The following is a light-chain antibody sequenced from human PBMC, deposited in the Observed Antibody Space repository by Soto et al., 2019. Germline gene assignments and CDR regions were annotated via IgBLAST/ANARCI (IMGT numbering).Light chain of an antibody. CDR1: QSVSSY. V-gene: IGKV3-11*01. Sequence: IMITQSPATLPVSPGERATLSCRASQSVSSYLALYQQKPGQAPRLLIYDASNRATGIPARFTGSGSGTDFTLTISGLEPEDFAVYYCQHRSSWPLTFGGGTNV. CDR2: DAS. CDR3: QHRSSWPLT. J-gene: IGKJ4*01.